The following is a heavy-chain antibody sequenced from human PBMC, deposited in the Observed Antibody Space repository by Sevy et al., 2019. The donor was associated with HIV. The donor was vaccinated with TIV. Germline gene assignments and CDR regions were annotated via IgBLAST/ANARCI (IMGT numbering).Heavy chain of an antibody. CDR1: GFTFSSYA. CDR2: ISGSGGST. D-gene: IGHD3-3*01. J-gene: IGHJ4*02. Sequence: GGSLRLSCAASGFTFSSYAMSWVRQAPGKGLEWVSAISGSGGSTYYADSVKGRFTISRDNSKNTLYLQMNSLRAEATAVYYCAKCPKVLRFLEWLLYSDYWGQGTLVTVSS. CDR3: AKCPKVLRFLEWLLYSDY. V-gene: IGHV3-23*01.